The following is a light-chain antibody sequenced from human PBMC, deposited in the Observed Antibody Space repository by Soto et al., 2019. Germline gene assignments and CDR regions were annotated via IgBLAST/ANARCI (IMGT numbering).Light chain of an antibody. CDR3: QHYNNWPLT. CDR2: GAS. V-gene: IGKV3-15*01. J-gene: IGKJ3*01. CDR1: QSVSSN. Sequence: EIVMTQSPATLSVSPGERATLSCRASQSVSSNLAWYQHKPGQAPRLLIYGASTRATGIPARFSGSGSGTEFTLTISSMQSEDFALYSCQHYNNWPLTFGPGTKVAIK.